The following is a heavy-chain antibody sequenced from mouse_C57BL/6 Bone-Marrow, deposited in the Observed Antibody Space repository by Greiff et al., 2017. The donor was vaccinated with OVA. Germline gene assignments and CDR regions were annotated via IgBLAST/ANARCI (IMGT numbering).Heavy chain of an antibody. V-gene: IGHV1-82*01. J-gene: IGHJ2*01. Sequence: VQLQQSGPELVKPGASVKISCKASGYAFSSSWMNWVKQRPGKGLEWIGRIYPGDGDTNYNGKFKGKATLTADKSSSTAYFCAREGIYYDYDEDFDYWGQGTTLTVSS. CDR3: Y. CDR2: IYPGDGDT. D-gene: IGHD2-4*01. CDR1: GYAFSSSW.